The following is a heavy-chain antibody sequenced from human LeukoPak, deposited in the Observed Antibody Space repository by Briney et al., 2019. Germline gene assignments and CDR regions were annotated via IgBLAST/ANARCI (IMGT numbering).Heavy chain of an antibody. CDR2: ISSSSSYI. Sequence: GGSLRLSCAASGFTFSSYSMNWVRQAPGKGLEWVSSISSSSSYIYYADSVKGRFTISRDNAKNSLYLQMNSLRAEDTAVYYCARSGGSSSRNFDYWGQGTLVTVSS. CDR1: GFTFSSYS. D-gene: IGHD2-15*01. J-gene: IGHJ4*02. V-gene: IGHV3-21*01. CDR3: ARSGGSSSRNFDY.